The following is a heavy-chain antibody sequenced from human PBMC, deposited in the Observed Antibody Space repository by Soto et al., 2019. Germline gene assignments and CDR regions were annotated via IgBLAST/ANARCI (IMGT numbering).Heavy chain of an antibody. Sequence: NPSETLSLTCTVSGGSISSYYWSWIRQPPGKGLEWIGYIYYSGSTNYNPSLKSRVTISVDTSKNQFSLKLSSVTAADTAVYYCARVSWYYYGSGSYNWFDPWGQGTLVTVSS. V-gene: IGHV4-59*01. J-gene: IGHJ5*02. D-gene: IGHD3-10*01. CDR2: IYYSGST. CDR1: GGSISSYY. CDR3: ARVSWYYYGSGSYNWFDP.